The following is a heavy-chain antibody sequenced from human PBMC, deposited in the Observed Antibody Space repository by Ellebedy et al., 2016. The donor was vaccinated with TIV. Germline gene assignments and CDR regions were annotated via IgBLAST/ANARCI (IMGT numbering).Heavy chain of an antibody. Sequence: GESLKISCAASGFTFSNYNMNWVRQAPGKGLEWVSSVSGSRKTKYYADSVKGRFTISRDNAQNSLYLQMNSLRAEDTAVYYCARDPGFWSGADYWGQGTLVTVSS. CDR2: VSGSRKTK. V-gene: IGHV3-48*01. J-gene: IGHJ4*02. CDR1: GFTFSNYN. D-gene: IGHD3-3*01. CDR3: ARDPGFWSGADY.